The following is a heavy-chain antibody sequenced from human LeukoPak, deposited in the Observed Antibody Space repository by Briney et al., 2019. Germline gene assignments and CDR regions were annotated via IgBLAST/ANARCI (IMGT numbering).Heavy chain of an antibody. J-gene: IGHJ4*02. V-gene: IGHV1-2*02. D-gene: IGHD3-3*01. CDR1: GYIFSCHH. CDR2: INPATGGT. Sequence: SVKVSCKTSGYIFSCHHLHWLRQAPGQEPEWRAWINPATGGTQYKQKFQGRITVTRDTAIRTTYMELSSLTSGDTAVYYCARGWSGGDDNWGQGTLVTVSS. CDR3: ARGWSGGDDN.